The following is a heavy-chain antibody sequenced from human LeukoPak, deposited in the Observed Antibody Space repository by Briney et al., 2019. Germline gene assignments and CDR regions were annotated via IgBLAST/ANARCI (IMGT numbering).Heavy chain of an antibody. J-gene: IGHJ4*02. D-gene: IGHD1-1*01. Sequence: GGSLRLSCAASGFTFSSYNMHWVRQAPGKGLEWVAVFSYDGSTKYYADSVKGRFAISRDNSKNTLYLQMNSLRAKDTAVYYCARSLGGYSDNWDVFGIDYWGQGTLVTVSS. CDR3: ARSLGGYSDNWDVFGIDY. CDR1: GFTFSSYN. V-gene: IGHV3-30*09. CDR2: FSYDGSTK.